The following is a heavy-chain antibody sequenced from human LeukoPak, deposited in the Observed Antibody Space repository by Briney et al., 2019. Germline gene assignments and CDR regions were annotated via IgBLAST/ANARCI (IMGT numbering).Heavy chain of an antibody. J-gene: IGHJ5*02. CDR3: ARSERIAAAGASLKYNWFDP. Sequence: PSETLSLTCAVSGGSIRDYQWSWIRQPAGKGLEWIGRIYTSGSTNYNPSLKSRVTMSVDTSKNQFSLKLSSVTAADTAVYYCARSERIAAAGASLKYNWFDPWGQGTLVTVSS. CDR2: IYTSGST. CDR1: GGSIRDYQ. D-gene: IGHD6-13*01. V-gene: IGHV4-4*07.